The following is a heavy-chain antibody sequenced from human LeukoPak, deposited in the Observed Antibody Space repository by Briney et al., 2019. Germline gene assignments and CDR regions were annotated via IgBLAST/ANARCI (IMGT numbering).Heavy chain of an antibody. D-gene: IGHD1-26*01. CDR3: AIVRPSSGSYGYYYYYMDV. V-gene: IGHV4-4*07. J-gene: IGHJ6*03. CDR2: IYTSGST. Sequence: SETLSLTCTVSGGSISSYYWSWIRQPAGKGLEWLGRIYTSGSTNYNPSLKSRVTMSVDTSKNQFSLKLSSVTAADTAVYYCAIVRPSSGSYGYYYYYMDVWGKGTTVTVSS. CDR1: GGSISSYY.